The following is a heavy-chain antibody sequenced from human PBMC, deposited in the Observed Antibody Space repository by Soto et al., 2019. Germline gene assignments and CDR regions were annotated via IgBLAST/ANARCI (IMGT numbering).Heavy chain of an antibody. CDR1: GGSISSSNW. V-gene: IGHV4-4*02. D-gene: IGHD3-22*01. CDR2: IYHSGRT. Sequence: PSETLSLTCAVSGGSISSSNWWSWVRQPPGKGLEWIGEIYHSGRTNYNPSLKSRVTISVDKSKNQFSLKLSSVTAADTAVYYCAREDSSGPSAFDIWGQGTMVTVSS. J-gene: IGHJ3*02. CDR3: AREDSSGPSAFDI.